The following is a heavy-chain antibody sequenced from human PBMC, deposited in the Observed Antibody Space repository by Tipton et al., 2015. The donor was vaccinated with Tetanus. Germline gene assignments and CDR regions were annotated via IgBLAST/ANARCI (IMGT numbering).Heavy chain of an antibody. V-gene: IGHV5-51*01. J-gene: IGHJ5*02. CDR2: IYPGDPDT. CDR3: ASHQSDVEMATIWWFHH. D-gene: IGHD5-24*01. CDR1: GYSFTSYW. Sequence: QSGPEVKKPGESLKISCKGSGYSFTSYWIGWVRQMPGKGLEWMGIIYPGDPDTSYSPSFQGLVTISADKSISTAYLQWSSLKASDTAMCYCASHQSDVEMATIWWFHHWGQGPLVTVST.